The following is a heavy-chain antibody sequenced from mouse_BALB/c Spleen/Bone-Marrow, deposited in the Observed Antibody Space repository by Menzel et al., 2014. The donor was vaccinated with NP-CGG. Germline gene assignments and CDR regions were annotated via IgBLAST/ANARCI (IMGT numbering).Heavy chain of an antibody. D-gene: IGHD2-14*01. Sequence: QVQLKQSGAELVRPGTSVKVSCKASGYAFTNYLIEWIKQRPGQGLKWIGVINPGSGGTNYNEKFKGKATLTADKSSFTAYIQLSSLTSDDSAVYFCAREQVRFFDVWGAGTTVTVSS. CDR2: INPGSGGT. CDR3: AREQVRFFDV. V-gene: IGHV1-54*01. J-gene: IGHJ1*01. CDR1: GYAFTNYL.